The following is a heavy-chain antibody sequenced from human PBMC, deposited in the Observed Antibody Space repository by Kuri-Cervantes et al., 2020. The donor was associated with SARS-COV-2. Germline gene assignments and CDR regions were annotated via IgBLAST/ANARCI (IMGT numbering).Heavy chain of an antibody. Sequence: GESLKISCAASGFTFSSYAMSWVRQAPGKGLEWVSAISGSGGSTYYADSVKGRLTISRDNSKNTLYLQMNSLRAEDTAVYYCARSGVSAATGYYYYYMDVWGKGTTVTVSS. V-gene: IGHV3-23*01. CDR2: ISGSGGST. CDR3: ARSGVSAATGYYYYYMDV. J-gene: IGHJ6*03. CDR1: GFTFSSYA. D-gene: IGHD1-14*01.